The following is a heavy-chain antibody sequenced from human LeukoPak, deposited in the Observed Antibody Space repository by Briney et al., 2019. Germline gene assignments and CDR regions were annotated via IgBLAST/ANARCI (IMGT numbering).Heavy chain of an antibody. V-gene: IGHV4-59*01. D-gene: IGHD6-19*01. CDR2: IYYSGST. CDR3: ARAGYSSGWYPYYFDY. CDR1: GGSISSYY. J-gene: IGHJ4*02. Sequence: SETLSLTCTVSGGSISSYYWSWIRQPPGKGLEWIGYIYYSGSTNYNPSLKSRVTISVDTSKNQFSLKLGSVTAADTAVYYCARAGYSSGWYPYYFDYWGQGTLVTVSS.